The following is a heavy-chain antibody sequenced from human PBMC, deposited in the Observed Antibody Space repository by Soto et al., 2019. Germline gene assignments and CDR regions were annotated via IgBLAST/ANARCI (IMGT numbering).Heavy chain of an antibody. D-gene: IGHD6-13*01. J-gene: IGHJ1*01. CDR2: INWNSGSI. CDR1: GFTFDVYA. V-gene: IGHV3-9*01. CDR3: VKDESINWYSGHFRH. Sequence: EVQLVESGGGLVQPGRSLRVSCAASGFTFDVYAMHWVRQVPGKGLECVSGINWNSGSIGYGDSVKGRFAISRDNAKNSLHLQMNSLSAEDTAFYYCVKDESINWYSGHFRHWGQGTLVTVSS.